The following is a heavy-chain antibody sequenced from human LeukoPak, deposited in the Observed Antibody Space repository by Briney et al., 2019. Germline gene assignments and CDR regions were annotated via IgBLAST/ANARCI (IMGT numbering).Heavy chain of an antibody. CDR2: IYYSGST. V-gene: IGHV4-59*01. J-gene: IGHJ4*02. Sequence: SETLSLTCTVSDGSITNYDWSWIRQPPGKGLEWIGYIYYSGSTNYNPSLKSRVTISVDTSKNQFSLKLSSVTAADTAVYYCARALYCSGGSCYGLGFDYWGQGTLVTVSS. D-gene: IGHD2-15*01. CDR1: DGSITNYD. CDR3: ARALYCSGGSCYGLGFDY.